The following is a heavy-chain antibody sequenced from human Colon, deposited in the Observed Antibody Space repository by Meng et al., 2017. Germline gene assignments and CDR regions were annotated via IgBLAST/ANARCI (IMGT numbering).Heavy chain of an antibody. J-gene: IGHJ4*02. CDR3: ARDLSSGSYGGGFDY. D-gene: IGHD1-26*01. Sequence: EVQLVESGGGRVKPGGSLRRSCAASGFTFSSYAMNWVRQAPGKGLEWVSSISFSGSYIYYADSVRGRFTISRDNAKNSVYLQMNSLRAEDTAVYYCARDLSSGSYGGGFDYWGQGTLVTVSS. V-gene: IGHV3-21*01. CDR2: ISFSGSYI. CDR1: GFTFSSYA.